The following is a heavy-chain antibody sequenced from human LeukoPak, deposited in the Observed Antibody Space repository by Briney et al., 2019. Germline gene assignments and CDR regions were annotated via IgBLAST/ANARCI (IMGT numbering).Heavy chain of an antibody. Sequence: SETLSLTCAVYGGSFSGYYWSWIRQPPGKGLEWIGQISPRGGTAYNPSLKSRVTISLDTSKGQFSLKVNSVTAADSAIYHCVRHGGYNFDYWGQGTLVAVSS. V-gene: IGHV4-34*01. CDR3: VRHGGYNFDY. D-gene: IGHD3-16*01. J-gene: IGHJ4*02. CDR1: GGSFSGYY. CDR2: ISPRGGT.